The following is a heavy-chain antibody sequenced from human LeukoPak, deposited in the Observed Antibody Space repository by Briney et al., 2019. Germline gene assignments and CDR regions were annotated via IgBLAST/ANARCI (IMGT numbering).Heavy chain of an antibody. CDR1: GGTFSRYA. CDR3: ARVGGSGWYYPNWFDP. CDR2: IIPIFGTA. J-gene: IGHJ5*02. V-gene: IGHV1-69*05. D-gene: IGHD6-19*01. Sequence: GASVKVSCKASGGTFSRYAISWVRQAPGQGLEWMGRIIPIFGTANYAQKFQGRVTITTDESTSTAYMELSSLRSEDTAVYYCARVGGSGWYYPNWFDPWGQGTLVTVSS.